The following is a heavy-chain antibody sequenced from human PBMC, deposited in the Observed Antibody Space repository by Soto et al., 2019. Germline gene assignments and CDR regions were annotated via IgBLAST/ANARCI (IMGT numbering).Heavy chain of an antibody. J-gene: IGHJ4*02. CDR2: VSPGNGNA. D-gene: IGHD2-21*02. Sequence: QVQVVQSRAEVKKPGASVKVSCKTSGYTFTDYDINRVRQATGQGLEWMGWVSPGNGNAGYAPQFQGRVTMTSDTSISTVYMELSSLTSEDTAVYFCEVTTGFWGQGTMITVSS. CDR3: EVTTGF. V-gene: IGHV1-8*01. CDR1: GYTFTDYD.